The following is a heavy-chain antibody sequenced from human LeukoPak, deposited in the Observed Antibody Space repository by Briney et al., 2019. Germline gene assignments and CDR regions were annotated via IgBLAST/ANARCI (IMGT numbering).Heavy chain of an antibody. V-gene: IGHV3-30*04. Sequence: KGLELVVVISFDGSDKYYADSVKGRFTISRDNSKNTLYLQMNSLRAEDTAVYYCARGTLLFQAEDGIRWTVPVSAFLQNRSSDL. D-gene: IGHD3-10*01. CDR3: ARGTLLFQAEDGIRWTVPVSAFLQNRSSDL. CDR2: ISFDGSDK. J-gene: IGHJ2*01.